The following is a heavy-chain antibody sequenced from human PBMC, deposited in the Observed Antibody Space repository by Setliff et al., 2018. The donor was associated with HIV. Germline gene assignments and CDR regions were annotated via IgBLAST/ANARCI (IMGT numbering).Heavy chain of an antibody. CDR1: GYTFTSYY. CDR3: ARLRPTAFFDY. D-gene: IGHD3-3*01. Sequence: GGPVKVSCKASGYTFTSYYIHCVRQAPGQGPEWMGVINPHGGSTNYAQKFQGRVTMTRDTSTSTVYMELSSLRSDDTAVYYCARLRPTAFFDYWGQGTLVTVSS. J-gene: IGHJ4*02. V-gene: IGHV1-46*01. CDR2: INPHGGST.